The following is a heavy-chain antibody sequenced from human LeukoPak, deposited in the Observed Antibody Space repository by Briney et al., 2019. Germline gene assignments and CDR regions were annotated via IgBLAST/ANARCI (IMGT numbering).Heavy chain of an antibody. CDR1: GYSISSGYY. J-gene: IGHJ2*01. CDR2: IYHSGST. CDR3: ARHDCSSTSCHNKGYFDL. Sequence: PSENLSRNGAVSGYSISSGYYWGWIRQPPGKGLEWIGSIYHSGSTYYNPSLKSRVTISVDTSKNQFSLKLSSVTAADTAVYYCARHDCSSTSCHNKGYFDLWGRGTLVTVSS. V-gene: IGHV4-38-2*01. D-gene: IGHD2-2*02.